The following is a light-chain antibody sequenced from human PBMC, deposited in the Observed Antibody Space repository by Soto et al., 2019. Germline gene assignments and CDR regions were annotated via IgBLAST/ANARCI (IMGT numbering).Light chain of an antibody. V-gene: IGLV4-60*02. Sequence: QPVLTQSSSASASLGSSVKLTCTLGSGHSSYIIAWHQQQPGKAPRYLMKLEGSGSYNKGSGVPDRFSGSSSVADRYLAISILQFEDEADYFCETWDSNTRVFGGGTKVTVL. CDR1: SGHSSYI. J-gene: IGLJ2*01. CDR2: LEGSGSY. CDR3: ETWDSNTRV.